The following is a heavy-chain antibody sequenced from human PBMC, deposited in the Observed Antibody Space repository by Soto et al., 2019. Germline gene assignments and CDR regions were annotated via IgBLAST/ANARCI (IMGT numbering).Heavy chain of an antibody. J-gene: IGHJ2*01. V-gene: IGHV4-4*07. D-gene: IGHD6-13*01. Sequence: ETLSLTCSVSGASISSFNWNWVRQPAGKGPEWVGRLNIAGTINYNPSLKSRITMSMDTSKNQISLHLRSVTAADTAIYYCARDRGEYTSSWFWYFSHWGHGTLVTVSS. CDR1: GASISSFN. CDR3: ARDRGEYTSSWFWYFSH. CDR2: LNIAGTI.